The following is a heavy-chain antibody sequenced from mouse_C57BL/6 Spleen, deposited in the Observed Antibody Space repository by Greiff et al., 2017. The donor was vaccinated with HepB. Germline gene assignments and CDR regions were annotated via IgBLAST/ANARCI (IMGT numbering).Heavy chain of an antibody. CDR1: GYTFTNYW. D-gene: IGHD2-1*01. J-gene: IGHJ2*01. CDR2: IYPGGGYT. Sequence: QVQLQQSGAELVRPGTSVKMSCKASGYTFTNYWIGWAKQRPGHGLEWIGDIYPGGGYTNYNEKFKGKATLTADKSSSTAYMQFSSLTSEDSAIYYGARRDRYDGNVYYFDYWGQGTTLTVSS. V-gene: IGHV1-63*01. CDR3: ARRDRYDGNVYYFDY.